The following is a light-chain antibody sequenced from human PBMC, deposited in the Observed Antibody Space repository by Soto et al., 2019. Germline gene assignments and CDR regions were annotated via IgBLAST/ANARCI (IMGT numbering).Light chain of an antibody. CDR2: KAS. Sequence: DIQMTQSPSTLSASVGDRVTITCRASESISSWLAWYQQQPGKAPRLLIYKASSLESRVPSRFSGSGSGTEFTLTISSLQPDDFATYYCQQYNSWPLTFGGGTKVEIK. J-gene: IGKJ4*01. CDR1: ESISSW. V-gene: IGKV1-5*03. CDR3: QQYNSWPLT.